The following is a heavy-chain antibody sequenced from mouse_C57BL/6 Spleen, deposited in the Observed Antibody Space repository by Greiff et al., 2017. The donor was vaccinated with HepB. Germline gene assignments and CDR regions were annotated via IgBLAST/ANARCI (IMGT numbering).Heavy chain of an antibody. CDR1: GYTFTDYN. Sequence: VQLKESGPELVKPGASVKMSCKASGYTFTDYNMHWVKQSHGKSLEWIGYINPNNGGTSYNQKFKGKATLTVNKSSSTAYMELRSLTSEDSAVYYCARWYYGSSYYAMDYWGQGTSVTVSS. V-gene: IGHV1-22*01. CDR2: INPNNGGT. CDR3: ARWYYGSSYYAMDY. D-gene: IGHD1-1*01. J-gene: IGHJ4*01.